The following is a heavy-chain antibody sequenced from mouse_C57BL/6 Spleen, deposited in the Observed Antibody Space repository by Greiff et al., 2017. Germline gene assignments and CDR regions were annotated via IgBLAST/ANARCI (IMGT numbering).Heavy chain of an antibody. V-gene: IGHV3-8*01. CDR1: GYSITSDY. D-gene: IGHD1-1*01. J-gene: IGHJ2*01. CDR2: ISYSGST. Sequence: EVQLQQSGPGLAKPSQTLSLTCSVTGYSITSDYWNWVRKFPGNTLEYMGYISYSGSTYYNPSLTSRISITRDTSKNQYYLQLNSVTTEDTATYYCAREANGSGYFDYWGQGTTLTVSS. CDR3: AREANGSGYFDY.